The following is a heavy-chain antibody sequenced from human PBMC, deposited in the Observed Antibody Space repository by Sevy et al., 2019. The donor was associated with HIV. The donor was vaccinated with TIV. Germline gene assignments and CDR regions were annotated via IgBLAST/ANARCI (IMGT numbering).Heavy chain of an antibody. CDR2: MYHSGST. V-gene: IGHV4-59*01. Sequence: SETLSLTCTVSGDSITRYFWSWIRQPPGKGLEWIGYMYHSGSTNYNPSLKRRVSLSIDTSKNEFSLTLSSVTAADTAVYYCARDYRRDFWSGYSNYFDPWDPGILVTVSS. J-gene: IGHJ5*02. D-gene: IGHD3-3*01. CDR1: GDSITRYF. CDR3: ARDYRRDFWSGYSNYFDP.